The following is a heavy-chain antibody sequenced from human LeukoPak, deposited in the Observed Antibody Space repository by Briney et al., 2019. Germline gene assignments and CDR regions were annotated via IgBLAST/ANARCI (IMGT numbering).Heavy chain of an antibody. Sequence: LTGGSLRLSCAASAFTFSSYEMNWVRQAPGKGLEWVSYISSSGSTIYYADSVKGRFTISRDNAKNSLYLQMNSLRAEDTAVYYCARTGYCSSTSCYADVFDIWGQGTMVTVSS. CDR3: ARTGYCSSTSCYADVFDI. CDR2: ISSSGSTI. V-gene: IGHV3-48*03. D-gene: IGHD2-2*01. CDR1: AFTFSSYE. J-gene: IGHJ3*02.